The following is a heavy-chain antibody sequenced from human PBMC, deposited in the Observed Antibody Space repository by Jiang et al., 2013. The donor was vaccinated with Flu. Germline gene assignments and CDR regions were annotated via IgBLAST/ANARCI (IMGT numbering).Heavy chain of an antibody. CDR1: GGTFSNFA. J-gene: IGHJ4*02. D-gene: IGHD6-19*01. Sequence: SGAEVKKPGSSMKVACKASGGTFSNFAISWVRQARGHGLEWMGRIIPFVGTTDYAQGFQGRVTLTADISASTAYLELSSLTSDDTAIYFCTRDLGSSGPDFWGQGTMVTVS. CDR3: TRDLGSSGPDF. CDR2: IIPFVGTT. V-gene: IGHV1-69*04.